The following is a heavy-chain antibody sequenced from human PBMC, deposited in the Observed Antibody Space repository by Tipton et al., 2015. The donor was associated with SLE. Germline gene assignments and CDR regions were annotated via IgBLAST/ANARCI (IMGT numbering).Heavy chain of an antibody. Sequence: GSLRLSCAASGFTFSRYDMSWVRQAPGKGLEWVSSIGGSGGDTYYADSVKGRFTISRDNSKNTLYLQMNSLRADDTAVYYCAPSEGDYGDYGAYYFDYRGQGTLVTVSS. CDR2: IGGSGGDT. V-gene: IGHV3-23*01. D-gene: IGHD4-17*01. CDR1: GFTFSRYD. CDR3: APSEGDYGDYGAYYFDY. J-gene: IGHJ4*02.